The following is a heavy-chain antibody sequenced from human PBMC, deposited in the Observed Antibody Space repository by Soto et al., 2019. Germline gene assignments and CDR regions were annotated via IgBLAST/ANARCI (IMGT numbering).Heavy chain of an antibody. CDR3: VAVDYVDY. Sequence: QVQLVQSGAEEKKPGASVKVSCKASGYTFSTYAMHWVRQAPGQRLEWMGWVGGDNGNTRYSQKFQGRGTMARDTSASTAYMELSSLRSEDTAVYYCVAVDYVDYWGQGTLVSVSS. V-gene: IGHV1-3*05. CDR2: VGGDNGNT. CDR1: GYTFSTYA. J-gene: IGHJ4*02. D-gene: IGHD6-19*01.